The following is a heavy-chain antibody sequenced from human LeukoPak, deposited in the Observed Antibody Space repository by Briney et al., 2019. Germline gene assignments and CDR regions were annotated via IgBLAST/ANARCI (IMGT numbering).Heavy chain of an antibody. J-gene: IGHJ3*02. CDR1: GYTLTSYF. CDR2: INPSGGST. D-gene: IGHD1-7*01. Sequence: ASVKVSCKASGYTLTSYFIHWVRQAPGQGLEWMGIINPSGGSTSYAQKFQGRVTMTRDTSASTVYMELSSLRSEDTAVYYCARDQDWNYAFDIWGQGTMVTVSS. V-gene: IGHV1-46*01. CDR3: ARDQDWNYAFDI.